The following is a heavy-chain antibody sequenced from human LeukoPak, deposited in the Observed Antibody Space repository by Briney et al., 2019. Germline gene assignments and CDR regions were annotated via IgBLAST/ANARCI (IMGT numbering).Heavy chain of an antibody. CDR2: ISWDGGST. D-gene: IGHD3-22*01. CDR3: AKADSSGYGVDY. V-gene: IGHV3-43D*03. CDR1: GFTFDDYA. Sequence: GGSLRLSCAASGFTFDDYAMHWVRQAPGKGLEWVSLISWDGGSTYYADSVKGRFTISRDNSKNSLYLQMNSLRAEDTALYYCAKADSSGYGVDYWGQGTLVTVSS. J-gene: IGHJ4*02.